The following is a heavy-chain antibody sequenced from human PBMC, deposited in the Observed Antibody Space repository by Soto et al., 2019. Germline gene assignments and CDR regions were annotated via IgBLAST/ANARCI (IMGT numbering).Heavy chain of an antibody. CDR1: VLTFGNIA. J-gene: IGHJ4*02. Sequence: PGGSLRLSCTASVLTFGNIAISWVRPAPGKGLEWVGLIRNQTYRETTQYAPSLKGRFTISRGDSNSFAYLQMSSLQLDDSAVYYCTSAESLGMSYFFDSWGQGVLVTVSS. V-gene: IGHV3-49*04. CDR3: TSAESLGMSYFFDS. CDR2: IRNQTYRETT.